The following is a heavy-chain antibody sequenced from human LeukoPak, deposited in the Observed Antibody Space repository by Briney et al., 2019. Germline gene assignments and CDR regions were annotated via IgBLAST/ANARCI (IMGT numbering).Heavy chain of an antibody. CDR1: GFIFSGYW. CDR3: ARALNPGCRTWRVCYFDY. V-gene: IGHV3-7*01. CDR2: IKEDGSER. D-gene: IGHD2-8*01. Sequence: GGSLRLSRAASGFIFSGYWMNWVRQVPGKGLEWVANIKEDGSERYYADSVKGRFTISRDNAKNSLFLRMNSLRVEDTAIYYCARALNPGCRTWRVCYFDYWGQGSLVTVSS. J-gene: IGHJ4*02.